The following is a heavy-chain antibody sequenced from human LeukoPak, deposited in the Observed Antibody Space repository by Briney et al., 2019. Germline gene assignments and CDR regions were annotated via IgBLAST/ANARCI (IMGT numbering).Heavy chain of an antibody. Sequence: GGSLRLSCAASGFTFSNYWMHWIRQVPGKGLVWVSHIKYDGSATNYADSVKGRFTISRDNAKNTLYLQMNSLRAEDTAVYYCVSGSLQSGYNFDYWGQGALVTVSS. CDR1: GFTFSNYW. CDR2: IKYDGSAT. V-gene: IGHV3-74*01. D-gene: IGHD3-3*01. J-gene: IGHJ4*02. CDR3: VSGSLQSGYNFDY.